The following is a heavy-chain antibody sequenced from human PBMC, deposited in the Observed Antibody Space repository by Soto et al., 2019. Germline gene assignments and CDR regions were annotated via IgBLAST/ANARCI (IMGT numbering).Heavy chain of an antibody. CDR2: INEGGTEK. V-gene: IGHV3-7*01. D-gene: IGHD1-1*01. J-gene: IGHJ4*02. Sequence: EVQLVESGGALVRAGGSLRLSCAASGFAFSSHDMSWVRQAPGKGLEWVANINEGGTEKNYLDSVKGRFTVSRDNARTSLDLHMNIVRAEETAVYYCATDPRPQTLAYWGRGTLVTVSS. CDR1: GFAFSSHD. CDR3: ATDPRPQTLAY.